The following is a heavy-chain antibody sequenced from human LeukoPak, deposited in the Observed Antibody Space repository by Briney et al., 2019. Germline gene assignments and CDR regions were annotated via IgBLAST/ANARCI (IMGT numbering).Heavy chain of an antibody. Sequence: QPGGSLRLSCAASGFTFSSYSMNWVRQAPGKGLEWVSAISGSGGSTYYADSVKGRFTISRDNSKNTLYLQMNSLRAEDTAVYYCAKDFASDTAEHDYWGQGTLVTVSS. CDR3: AKDFASDTAEHDY. D-gene: IGHD5-18*01. J-gene: IGHJ4*02. V-gene: IGHV3-23*01. CDR2: ISGSGGST. CDR1: GFTFSSYS.